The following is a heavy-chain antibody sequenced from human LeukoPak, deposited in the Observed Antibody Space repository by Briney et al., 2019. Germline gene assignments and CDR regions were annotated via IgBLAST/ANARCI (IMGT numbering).Heavy chain of an antibody. D-gene: IGHD3-22*01. CDR3: ARGQGPGVYYYDSSGYYYDGWFDP. Sequence: PSETLSLTCAVYGGSFSGYYWSWIRQPPGKGLEWIGEINHSGSTNYNPSLKSRVTISVDTSKNQFSLKLSSVTAADTAVYYCARGQGPGVYYYDSSGYYYDGWFDPWGQGTLVTVSS. CDR2: INHSGST. J-gene: IGHJ5*02. CDR1: GGSFSGYY. V-gene: IGHV4-34*01.